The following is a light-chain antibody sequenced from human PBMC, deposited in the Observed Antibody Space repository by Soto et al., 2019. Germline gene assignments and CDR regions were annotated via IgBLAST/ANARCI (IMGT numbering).Light chain of an antibody. Sequence: DIQMTQSPSSLSASVGDRVTITCRASQAISIYLAWYQRKPGKVPKLLIYEASTLQSGVPSRFSGSGSGTDFTLTISSLQPEDVATYYCQRYNSDSWTFGQGTKVEIK. CDR3: QRYNSDSWT. V-gene: IGKV1-27*01. CDR2: EAS. CDR1: QAISIY. J-gene: IGKJ1*01.